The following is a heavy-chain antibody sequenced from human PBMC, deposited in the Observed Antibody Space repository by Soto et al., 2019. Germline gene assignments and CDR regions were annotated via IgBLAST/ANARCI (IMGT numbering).Heavy chain of an antibody. Sequence: QVQVVQSGAEVKKPGASVKVSCKTSGYTFASYAISWVRQAPGQGLEWMGWINIYNGNTNYAQKVQDRLTMTTDTSTSTAYMELRSLRFDDTAVYYCARGNGNDYGSSDYWGQGTLVTVSS. D-gene: IGHD5-12*01. V-gene: IGHV1-18*01. CDR1: GYTFASYA. J-gene: IGHJ4*02. CDR3: ARGNGNDYGSSDY. CDR2: INIYNGNT.